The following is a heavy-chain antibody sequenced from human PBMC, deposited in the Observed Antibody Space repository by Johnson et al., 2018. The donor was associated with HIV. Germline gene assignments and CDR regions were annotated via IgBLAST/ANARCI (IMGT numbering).Heavy chain of an antibody. Sequence: QVQLVESGGGVVQPGRSLRLSCAVSGFTFRSYGVHWVRQAPGKGLEWVAVISYDGSNEYYADSVKGRFTISRDNSKNTVYLEMNSLRAEDTAVYYCAKGGIDAFCIWGQGAMVIVSS. CDR3: AKGGIDAFCI. V-gene: IGHV3-30*18. J-gene: IGHJ3*02. CDR1: GFTFRSYG. D-gene: IGHD6-25*01. CDR2: ISYDGSNE.